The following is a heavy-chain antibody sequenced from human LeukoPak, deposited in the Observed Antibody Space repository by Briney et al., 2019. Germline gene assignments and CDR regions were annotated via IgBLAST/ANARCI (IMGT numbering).Heavy chain of an antibody. J-gene: IGHJ6*03. Sequence: GGSLRLSCAASGFTFSSYNMNWVRQAPGKGLEWVSSISSGTSYIYYADSVKGRFTISRKNAKNSPYLQMNSLRAEDTALYYCARDVGSSWHPDSSYYYYYYMDVWGKGTTVTVSS. V-gene: IGHV3-21*04. CDR3: ARDVGSSWHPDSSYYYYYYMDV. CDR1: GFTFSSYN. D-gene: IGHD6-13*01. CDR2: ISSGTSYI.